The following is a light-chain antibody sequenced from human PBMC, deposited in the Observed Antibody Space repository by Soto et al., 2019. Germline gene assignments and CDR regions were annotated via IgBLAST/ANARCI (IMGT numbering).Light chain of an antibody. CDR3: NSYSGGRTLYL. CDR1: STDDGGYNY. J-gene: IGLJ1*01. V-gene: IGLV2-14*03. CDR2: DVS. Sequence: QSVLTQPASVSGSPGQSITISCTGTSTDDGGYNYVSSYQHHPGKAPKLMISDVSNRPSGLSFRFFGSKSGNPAPLTISVLLAEDEADYYYNSYSGGRTLYLFGTATKV.